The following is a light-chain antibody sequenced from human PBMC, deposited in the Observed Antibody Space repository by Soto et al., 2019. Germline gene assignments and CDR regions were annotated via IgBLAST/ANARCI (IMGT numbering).Light chain of an antibody. CDR1: SSDVGAYDY. J-gene: IGLJ1*01. CDR3: SSYTSSSTRV. Sequence: QSALTQPAAVSGSPGQSITISCTGTSSDVGAYDYVSWYQQHPDKAPKLMIYEVSNRPSGVSNRFSGSKSVNTATLTISGLQIEDGADYYCSSYTSSSTRVFGTGTKVTVL. V-gene: IGLV2-14*03. CDR2: EVS.